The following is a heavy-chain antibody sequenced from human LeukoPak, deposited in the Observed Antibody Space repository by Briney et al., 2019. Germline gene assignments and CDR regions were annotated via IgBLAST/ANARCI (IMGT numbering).Heavy chain of an antibody. CDR2: INDSGKT. CDR1: GGSISSYY. J-gene: IGHJ6*03. Sequence: SETLSLTCTVSGGSISSYYWSWIRQAPGRGLEWIGYINDSGKTDHTPSLNSRVTMSIDTSKNQFSLKLSSVTAADTAIYYCAGAYSYYYYYMDVWAEGPRSPSP. V-gene: IGHV4-59*03. D-gene: IGHD2-15*01. CDR3: AGAYSYYYYYMDV.